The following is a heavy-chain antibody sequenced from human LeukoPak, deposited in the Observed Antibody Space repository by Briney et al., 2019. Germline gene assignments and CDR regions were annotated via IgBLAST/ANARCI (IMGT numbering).Heavy chain of an antibody. J-gene: IGHJ4*02. D-gene: IGHD3-22*01. CDR1: GFTFSSYA. CDR2: ISGSGGST. CDR3: AKSRHYYDSSGYTHYFDY. V-gene: IGHV3-23*01. Sequence: GGSLRPSCAASGFTFSSYAMSWVRQAPGKGLEWVSAISGSGGSTYYADSVKGRFTISRDNSKNTLYLQMNSLRAEDTAVYYCAKSRHYYDSSGYTHYFDYWGQGTLVTVSS.